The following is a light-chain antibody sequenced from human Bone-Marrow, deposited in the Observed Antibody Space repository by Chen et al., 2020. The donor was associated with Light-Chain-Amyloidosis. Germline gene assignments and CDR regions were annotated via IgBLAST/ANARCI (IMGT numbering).Light chain of an antibody. V-gene: IGLV3-25*03. J-gene: IGLJ2*01. CDR1: DLPTKY. Sequence: SSELTQPPSVSAAPGQTPRITCSGDDLPTKYAYWYQQKPGQAQVLVIHRDTERPSGISERFSGSSSGTTATLPISGVQAEDEADYHCQSADSSGTYEVIFGGGTKLTVL. CDR2: RDT. CDR3: QSADSSGTYEVI.